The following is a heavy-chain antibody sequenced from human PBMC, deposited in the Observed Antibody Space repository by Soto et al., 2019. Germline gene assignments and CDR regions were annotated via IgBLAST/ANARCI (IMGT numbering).Heavy chain of an antibody. CDR3: ARVMRLPYANYYGMDV. Sequence: PGGSLRLSCAASGFTFSDYYMSWIRQAPGKGLEWVSYISSSGSTIYYADSVKGRFTISRDNAKNSLYLQMNSLRAEDTAVYYCARVMRLPYANYYGMDVWGQGTTVTVSS. CDR1: GFTFSDYY. CDR2: ISSSGSTI. J-gene: IGHJ6*02. V-gene: IGHV3-11*01. D-gene: IGHD4-17*01.